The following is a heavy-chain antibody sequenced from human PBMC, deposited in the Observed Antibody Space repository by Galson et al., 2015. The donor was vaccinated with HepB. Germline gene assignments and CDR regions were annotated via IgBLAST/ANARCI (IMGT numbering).Heavy chain of an antibody. J-gene: IGHJ4*02. Sequence: SLRLSCAASGFTFSNCAMAWVRQAPGKGLEWVSAISAIGATYYADSVKGRFTISRDNSKNTVFLQMSTLRAEDTAVYYCVKDTSYALDYWGQGTLVTVSS. CDR3: VKDTSYALDY. V-gene: IGHV3-23*01. CDR1: GFTFSNCA. CDR2: ISAIGAT. D-gene: IGHD3-16*01.